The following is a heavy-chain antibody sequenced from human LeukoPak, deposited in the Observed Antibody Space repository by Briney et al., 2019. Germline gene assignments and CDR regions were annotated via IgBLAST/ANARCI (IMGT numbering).Heavy chain of an antibody. CDR1: GFTFSSYA. V-gene: IGHV3-30-3*01. CDR3: ARDDYNPGYCSGGSCYFYYYGMDV. D-gene: IGHD2-15*01. CDR2: ISYDGSNK. Sequence: GGSLRLSCAASGFTFSSYAMHWVRQAPGKGLEWVAVISYDGSNKYYADSVKGRFTISRDNSKSTLYLQMNSLRAEDTAVYYCARDDYNPGYCSGGSCYFYYYGMDVWGQGTTVTVSS. J-gene: IGHJ6*02.